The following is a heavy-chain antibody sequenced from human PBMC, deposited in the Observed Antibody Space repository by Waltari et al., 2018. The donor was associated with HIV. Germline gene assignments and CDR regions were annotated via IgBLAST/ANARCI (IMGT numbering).Heavy chain of an antibody. D-gene: IGHD3-22*01. Sequence: QVQLVQSGAEVKKPGSSVKVSCKASGCTFSSYAISWVPQAPGQGLGWMGGINPIFGTANYAQKFQGRVTITADESTSTAYMELSSLRSEDTAVYYCARDGDSSGYYLAEYFQHWGQGTLVTVSS. J-gene: IGHJ1*01. CDR2: INPIFGTA. CDR3: ARDGDSSGYYLAEYFQH. V-gene: IGHV1-69*01. CDR1: GCTFSSYA.